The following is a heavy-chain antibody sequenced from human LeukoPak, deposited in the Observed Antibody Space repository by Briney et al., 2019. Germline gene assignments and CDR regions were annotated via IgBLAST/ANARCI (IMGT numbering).Heavy chain of an antibody. Sequence: GGSLRLSCAASGFTFSSYSMNWVRQAPGKRLEWVSSISSSSSYIYYADSVKGRFTISRDNAKNSLYLQMNSLRAEDTAVYYCARNSYGDYVNYYYYMDVWGKGTTVTVSS. V-gene: IGHV3-21*01. CDR3: ARNSYGDYVNYYYYMDV. J-gene: IGHJ6*03. CDR1: GFTFSSYS. D-gene: IGHD4-17*01. CDR2: ISSSSSYI.